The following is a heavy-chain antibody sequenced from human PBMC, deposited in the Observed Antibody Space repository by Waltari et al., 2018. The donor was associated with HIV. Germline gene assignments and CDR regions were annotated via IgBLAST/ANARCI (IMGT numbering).Heavy chain of an antibody. Sequence: QVQLQESGPGLVKPSQTLSLTCTVSGGSISSGGYYWSWIRQHPGKGLEWIGYIYYSGSTYYNPSLKSRVTISVDTSKNEFSLNLNSVTAADTAVYYCVRVGALRLVDYWGQGTLVTVSS. CDR2: IYYSGST. CDR3: VRVGALRLVDY. CDR1: GGSISSGGYY. D-gene: IGHD3-10*01. V-gene: IGHV4-31*03. J-gene: IGHJ4*02.